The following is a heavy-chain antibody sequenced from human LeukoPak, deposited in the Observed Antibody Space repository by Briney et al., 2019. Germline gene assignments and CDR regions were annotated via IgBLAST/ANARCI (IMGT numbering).Heavy chain of an antibody. CDR2: ISSSSSTI. CDR3: ALAAAASPIDY. V-gene: IGHV3-48*04. J-gene: IGHJ4*02. CDR1: GFTFSTSG. Sequence: GGSLRLSCAASGFTFSTSGMNWVRQAPGKGLEWISYISSSSSTIYYTDSVKGRFTISRDNAKNSLYLQMNSLRAEDTAVYYCALAAAASPIDYWGQGTLDTVS. D-gene: IGHD6-13*01.